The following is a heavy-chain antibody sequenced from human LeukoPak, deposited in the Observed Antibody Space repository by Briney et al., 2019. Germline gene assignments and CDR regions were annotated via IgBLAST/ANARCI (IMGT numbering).Heavy chain of an antibody. CDR1: GDSISSGGYY. J-gene: IGHJ6*03. V-gene: IGHV4-31*03. CDR2: IYYSGST. D-gene: IGHD3-3*01. CDR3: ASCPKGGWSGYYYYYYYMDV. Sequence: SQTLSLTCTVSGDSISSGGYYWSWIRQHPGKGLEWIGYIYYSGSTYYNPSLKSRVTISVDTSKNQFSLKLSSVTAADTAVYYCASCPKGGWSGYYYYYYYMDVWGKGTTVTISS.